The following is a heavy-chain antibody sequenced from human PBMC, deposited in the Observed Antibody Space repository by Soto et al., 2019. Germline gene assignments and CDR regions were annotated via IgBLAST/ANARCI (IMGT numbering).Heavy chain of an antibody. V-gene: IGHV5-10-1*01. Sequence: ESLKICCQGLGFTLTTYWISCVRQMPGQGLEWVGRIDPGDSETNYSPSFEGPVSISVDKSVTTVYLQWNSQQASEIAIYYCAILYDGSVSLTVRPGDNLYNNPMDVWGQGTAVTVSS. J-gene: IGHJ6*02. CDR1: GFTLTTYW. D-gene: IGHD1-26*01. CDR2: IDPGDSET. CDR3: AILYDGSVSLTVRPGDNLYNNPMDV.